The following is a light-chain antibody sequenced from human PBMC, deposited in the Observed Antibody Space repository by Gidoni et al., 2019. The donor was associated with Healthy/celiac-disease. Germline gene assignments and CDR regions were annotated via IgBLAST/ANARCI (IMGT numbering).Light chain of an antibody. CDR1: TGAVTSGYY. CDR2: STS. V-gene: IGLV7-43*01. J-gene: IGLJ2*01. CDR3: LLYYGGAQV. Sequence: QAVVTQEPSLPVSPGGTVTLTCASSTGAVTSGYYPNWFQQKPGQAPRALISSTSNKHSWTPARFSGSLLGGKAALTLSCVQPEDEAEYYCLLYYGGAQVFGGGTKLTVL.